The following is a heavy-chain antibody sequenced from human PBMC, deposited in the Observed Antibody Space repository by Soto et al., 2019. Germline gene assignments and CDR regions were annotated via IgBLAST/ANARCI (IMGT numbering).Heavy chain of an antibody. CDR2: IYATGTT. CDR3: VRDGTKTLRDWFDP. D-gene: IGHD1-1*01. V-gene: IGHV4-4*07. CDR1: GASISGFY. Sequence: PSATLSLTCTVSGASISGFYWSWIRKSAGKGLEWIGRIYATGTTDYNPSLKSRVMMSVDTSKKQFSLKLRSVTAADTAVYYCVRDGTKTLRDWFDPWGQGISVTV. J-gene: IGHJ5*02.